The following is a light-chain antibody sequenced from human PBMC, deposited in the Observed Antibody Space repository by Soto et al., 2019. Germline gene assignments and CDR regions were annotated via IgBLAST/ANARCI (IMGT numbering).Light chain of an antibody. CDR3: CSYAGSSSYV. CDR2: DVS. J-gene: IGLJ1*01. Sequence: QSALTQPRSVSGSPGQSVTISSTGTSSDVGGYNYVSWYQQHPGKAPKLMIYDVSKRPSGVPDRFSGSKSGNTASLTISGLQAEDEADYYCCSYAGSSSYVFGTGTKLTVL. CDR1: SSDVGGYNY. V-gene: IGLV2-11*01.